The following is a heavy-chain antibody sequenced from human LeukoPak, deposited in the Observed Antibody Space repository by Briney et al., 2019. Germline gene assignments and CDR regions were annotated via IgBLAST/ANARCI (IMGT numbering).Heavy chain of an antibody. J-gene: IGHJ5*02. CDR2: TYYRSKWYN. Sequence: SQTLSLTCAISGDSVSSNSAAWNWIRQSPSRGLEWLGRTYYRSKWYNDYAVSVKSRITINPDTSKNQFSLKLSSVTAADTAVYYCASTIAAAGSWFDPWGQGTLVTVSS. D-gene: IGHD6-13*01. V-gene: IGHV6-1*01. CDR1: GDSVSSNSAA. CDR3: ASTIAAAGSWFDP.